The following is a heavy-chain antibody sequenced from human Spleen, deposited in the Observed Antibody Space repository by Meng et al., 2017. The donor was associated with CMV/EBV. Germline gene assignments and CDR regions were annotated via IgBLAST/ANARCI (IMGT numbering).Heavy chain of an antibody. V-gene: IGHV4-34*01. CDR1: GGSSSGYF. Sequence: SETLSLTCAVYGGSSSGYFWGWIRQPPGKGLEWIGEINYSGSTDYNPSHKSRVAISADTSTNQFSLKLSSVTAADTAVYYCSVGFVIVSDVTPGLYYYYGVDVWGQGTTVTVSS. CDR3: SVGFVIVSDVTPGLYYYYGVDV. CDR2: INYSGST. J-gene: IGHJ6*02. D-gene: IGHD2/OR15-2a*01.